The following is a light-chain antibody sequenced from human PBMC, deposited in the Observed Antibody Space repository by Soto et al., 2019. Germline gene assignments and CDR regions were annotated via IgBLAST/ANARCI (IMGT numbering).Light chain of an antibody. CDR2: DGS. CDR3: QQYEKVGLT. V-gene: IGKV1-33*01. Sequence: DIQMTQSPSSLSASVGDSVTITCQASQDISNFLNWYQQKPGKAPRLLISDGSNLERGVPSRFSGSGSGTDFTFTISSLQTEDVGTYHCQQYEKVGLTFGGGTKVEIK. CDR1: QDISNF. J-gene: IGKJ4*01.